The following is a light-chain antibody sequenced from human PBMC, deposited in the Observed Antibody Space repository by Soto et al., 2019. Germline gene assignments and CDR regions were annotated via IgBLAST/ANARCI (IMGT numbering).Light chain of an antibody. CDR2: EFN. J-gene: IGLJ1*01. Sequence: QSVLTQPPSASGSPGQSVTISCTGTSSDVGGYNYVSWYQQYPGKVPKLMVYEFNKRPSGVPDRFSGPKSGNTASLTVAGLQAEDEADYYCTSYAGGNNVFGTGTKLTVL. CDR3: TSYAGGNNV. V-gene: IGLV2-8*01. CDR1: SSDVGGYNY.